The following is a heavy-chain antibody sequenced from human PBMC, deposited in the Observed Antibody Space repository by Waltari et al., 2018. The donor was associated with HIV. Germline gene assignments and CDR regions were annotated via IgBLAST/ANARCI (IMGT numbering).Heavy chain of an antibody. CDR1: GDRFTPIF. J-gene: IGHJ4*01. Sequence: QTLLLQSAAQVKTPGASVTVSWKVSGDRFTPIFLYWLRQAAGQGFEWLGRINPDSSETNYSQTCQTRVTMTRGTASASTYLELTRLTSADTAMYFCARGEDISLTHLPPGFRLEFWGHGTIVTVAS. CDR3: ARGEDISLTHLPPGFRLEF. CDR2: INPDSSET. V-gene: IGHV1-2*06. D-gene: IGHD2-15*01.